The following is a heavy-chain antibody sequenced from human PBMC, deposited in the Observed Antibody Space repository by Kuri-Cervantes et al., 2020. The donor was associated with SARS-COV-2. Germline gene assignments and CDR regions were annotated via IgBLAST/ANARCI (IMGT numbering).Heavy chain of an antibody. J-gene: IGHJ4*02. CDR2: ISYDGTNK. CDR3: ARDRVGVHDS. CDR1: GFTFSRNA. Sequence: GGSLRLSCAASGFTFSRNAMHWVRQAPGKGLEWVAVISYDGTNKDYTASGKGRFTISRDNSQNTLYLQMKSLRTEDTALYYCARDRVGVHDSWGQGTLVTVAS. V-gene: IGHV3-30-3*01. D-gene: IGHD2-21*01.